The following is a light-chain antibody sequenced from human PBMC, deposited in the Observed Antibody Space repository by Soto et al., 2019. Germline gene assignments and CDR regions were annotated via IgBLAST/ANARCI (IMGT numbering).Light chain of an antibody. V-gene: IGLV8-61*01. J-gene: IGLJ3*02. Sequence: QTVVTQEPSFSVSPGGTVTLTCALSSGSVSTNNYPSWCQQTPGQPPRTLIFRTNTRSSGVPDRFSGSILGSKAALTITGAQADDEADYYCVLDMGRGIWVFGGGTKLTVL. CDR1: SGSVSTNNY. CDR3: VLDMGRGIWV. CDR2: RTN.